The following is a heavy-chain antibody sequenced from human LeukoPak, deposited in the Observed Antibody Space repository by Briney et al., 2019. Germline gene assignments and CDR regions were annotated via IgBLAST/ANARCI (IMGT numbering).Heavy chain of an antibody. CDR1: GFTFGDYA. D-gene: IGHD6-13*01. CDR3: TRETSSNWYWENFVY. J-gene: IGHJ4*02. Sequence: PGGSLRLSCTASGFTFGDYAMSWFRQAPGKGLEWVSFIRSKAYGGTTAYAASVKGRFTSSRYNSKSIAYLQMKRLKNEDTAVYYCTRETSSNWYWENFVYWREGALVAVSS. CDR2: IRSKAYGGTT. V-gene: IGHV3-49*03.